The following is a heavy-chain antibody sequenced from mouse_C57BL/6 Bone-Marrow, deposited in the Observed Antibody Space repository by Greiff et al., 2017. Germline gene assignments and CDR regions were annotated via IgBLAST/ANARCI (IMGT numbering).Heavy chain of an antibody. V-gene: IGHV2-2*01. Sequence: QVQLKESGPGLVQPSQSLSITCTVSGFSLTSYGVHWVRQSPGKGLEWLGVIWSGGSTDYNAAFISRLSISKDNSKSQVFFKMNSLQADDTAIYYCARNVSPLGQLRPYAMDYWGQGTSVTVSS. CDR2: IWSGGST. CDR3: ARNVSPLGQLRPYAMDY. J-gene: IGHJ4*01. CDR1: GFSLTSYG. D-gene: IGHD3-2*02.